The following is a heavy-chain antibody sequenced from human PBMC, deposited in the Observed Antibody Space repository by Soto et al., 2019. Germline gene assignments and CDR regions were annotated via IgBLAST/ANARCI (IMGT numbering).Heavy chain of an antibody. V-gene: IGHV1-69*06. Sequence: QVQLVQSGAEVKKPXSSVXVSCXXSXXXFXNXVXXXVRXXXXQGXEWMGRIIPISGAANYAQKFQGRVTITADKSTSTSYMELSSLRSEDTAVYYCARDMTRTVVPYFDFWGQGTLVTVSS. CDR2: IIPISGAA. CDR1: XXXFXNXV. D-gene: IGHD1-7*01. CDR3: ARDMTRTVVPYFDF. J-gene: IGHJ4*02.